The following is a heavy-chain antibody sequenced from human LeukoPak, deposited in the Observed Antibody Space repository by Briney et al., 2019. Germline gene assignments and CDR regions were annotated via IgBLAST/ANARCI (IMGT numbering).Heavy chain of an antibody. Sequence: SETLSLTCTVSGGSITGYYWTWIRQPAGKGLEWIGRIYSGGSTNYNPPLKSRVTMSVDTSKNQFSLKLSSVTAADTAVYYCATGRDVDSARGYYDMDVWGQGTTVTVSS. D-gene: IGHD5-24*01. J-gene: IGHJ6*02. CDR2: IYSGGST. CDR1: GGSITGYY. CDR3: ATGRDVDSARGYYDMDV. V-gene: IGHV4-4*07.